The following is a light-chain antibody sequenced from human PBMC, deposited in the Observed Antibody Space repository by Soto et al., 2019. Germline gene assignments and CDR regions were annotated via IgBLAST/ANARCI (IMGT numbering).Light chain of an antibody. J-gene: IGKJ1*01. CDR1: QSISSW. V-gene: IGKV1-5*01. CDR3: QQYNTFWT. Sequence: DIQMTLSPSTLSASVGDRVTITLRASQSISSWLAWYQQKPGKAPKLLIYDASSLESGVQSRFGGSGSGTEFTLTISSLQPDDFATYYCQQYNTFWTFGPGTKVDI. CDR2: DAS.